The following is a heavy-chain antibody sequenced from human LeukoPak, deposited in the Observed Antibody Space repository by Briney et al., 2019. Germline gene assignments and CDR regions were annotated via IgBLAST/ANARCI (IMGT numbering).Heavy chain of an antibody. D-gene: IGHD3-3*01. CDR3: ARGFGAGGYYRH. J-gene: IGHJ4*02. V-gene: IGHV1-2*02. CDR2: INPNSGDT. Sequence: ASVKVSCKASGNTFSGYYMHWARQAPGQGLEWMGWINPNSGDTNYAQKFQGRVTMTRDTSISTVYMELSRLRSDDTAVYYCARGFGAGGYYRHWGQGTLVTVSS. CDR1: GNTFSGYY.